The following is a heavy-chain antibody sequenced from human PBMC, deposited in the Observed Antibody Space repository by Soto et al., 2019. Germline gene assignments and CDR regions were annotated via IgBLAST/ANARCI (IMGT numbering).Heavy chain of an antibody. CDR1: GNTFTNYY. V-gene: IGHV1-46*01. D-gene: IGHD2-21*02. J-gene: IGHJ4*02. CDR2: INPSGGHT. Sequence: QVQLMQSGAEVKKPGASVKVSCKASGNTFTNYYIHWVRQAPGQGLEWMGTINPSGGHTTYAQKFLGRVTMTRDTSPSTLYMELTSLRSEATAVYYCARGGHVVVVTAAFDYWGQGTLVTVSS. CDR3: ARGGHVVVVTAAFDY.